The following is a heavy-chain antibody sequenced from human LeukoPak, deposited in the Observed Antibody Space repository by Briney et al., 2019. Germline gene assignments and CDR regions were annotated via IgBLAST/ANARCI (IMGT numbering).Heavy chain of an antibody. CDR1: GGSISSGGYY. V-gene: IGHV4-30-2*01. CDR2: IYHSGST. J-gene: IGHJ4*02. D-gene: IGHD6-6*01. Sequence: SQTLSLTCTVSGGSISSGGYYWSWIRQPPGKGLEWIGYIYHSGSTYYNPSLKSRVTISVDRSKNQFSLKLSSVTAADTAVYYCARVLPSSGYSSSPPTHFDYWGQGTLVTVSS. CDR3: ARVLPSSGYSSSPPTHFDY.